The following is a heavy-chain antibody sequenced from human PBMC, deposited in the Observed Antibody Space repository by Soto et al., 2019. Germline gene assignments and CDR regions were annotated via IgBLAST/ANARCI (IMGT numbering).Heavy chain of an antibody. CDR2: IYGGDSDT. CDR3: AGRLGYCSGESCLDV. V-gene: IGHV5-51*03. J-gene: IGHJ6*04. Sequence: VQLVQSGAEVKKSGESLQISCKGSGFTFSNHWIAWVRQMPGRGLEWMGIIYGGDSDTRYSPSFQGQVTISADKSINTVYLQWRSLNASDTAMYFCAGRLGYCSGESCLDVWGGGNTVTVSS. D-gene: IGHD2-15*01. CDR1: GFTFSNHW.